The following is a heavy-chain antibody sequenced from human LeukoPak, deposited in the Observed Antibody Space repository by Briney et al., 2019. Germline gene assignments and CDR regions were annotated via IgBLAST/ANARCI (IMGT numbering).Heavy chain of an antibody. CDR3: AGEEDLRELRGGREFFQY. CDR2: VWYDGSKK. CDR1: GFTFSFYG. J-gene: IGHJ1*01. Sequence: GRPLRLSCAASGFTFSFYGMHWVRQAPGKGLEWVAVVWYDGSKKYYADSVKGRFTISRDNSKNTVYLQMNSLRVKDTAVYYCAGEEDLRELRGGREFFQYWGQGTLVTVSS. D-gene: IGHD3-10*01. V-gene: IGHV3-33*01.